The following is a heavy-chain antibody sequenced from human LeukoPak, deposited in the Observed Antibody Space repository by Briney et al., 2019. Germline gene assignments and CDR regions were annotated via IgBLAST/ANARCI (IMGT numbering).Heavy chain of an antibody. CDR3: ARRLILYAFDP. Sequence: KPSETLSLTCTVSGGSISSSSYYWGWIRQPPGKGLEWIGSVYYSGSTYYNPSLKSRVTISVDTSKNQFSLKLSSVTAADTAVYYCARRLILYAFDPWGQGTLVTVSS. J-gene: IGHJ5*02. V-gene: IGHV4-39*01. CDR1: GGSISSSSYY. CDR2: VYYSGST. D-gene: IGHD2-8*01.